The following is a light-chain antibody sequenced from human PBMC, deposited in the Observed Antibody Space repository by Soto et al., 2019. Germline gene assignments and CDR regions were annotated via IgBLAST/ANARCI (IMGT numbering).Light chain of an antibody. CDR1: QTVSRD. Sequence: VLTQTPATLSLSPGERATLSCRASQTVSRDVAWYQQKPGQAPRLLIYDASNRATGIPARFSGSGSGTDYTLTISSLEPEDFAVYYCQQRSTWPFLTFGGGTTVEI. CDR3: QQRSTWPFLT. CDR2: DAS. J-gene: IGKJ4*01. V-gene: IGKV3-11*01.